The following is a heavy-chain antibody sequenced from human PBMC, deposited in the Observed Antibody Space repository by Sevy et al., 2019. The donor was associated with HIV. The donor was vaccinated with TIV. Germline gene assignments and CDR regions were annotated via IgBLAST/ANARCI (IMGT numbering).Heavy chain of an antibody. D-gene: IGHD6-19*01. CDR3: ARDQWLDRYYSYYYGMDV. V-gene: IGHV3-48*02. Sequence: GGSLRLSCAASGFTFSSYSMNWVRQAPGKGLEWVSYISSSSSTIYYADSVKGRFTISRDNAKNSLYLQMNSLRDEDTAVYYCARDQWLDRYYSYYYGMDVWGQGTTVTVSS. J-gene: IGHJ6*02. CDR2: ISSSSSTI. CDR1: GFTFSSYS.